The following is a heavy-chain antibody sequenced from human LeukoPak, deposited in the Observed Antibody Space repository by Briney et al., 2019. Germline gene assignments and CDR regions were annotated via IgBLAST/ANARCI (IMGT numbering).Heavy chain of an antibody. Sequence: GGSLRLSCAASGFTFSSYEVNWVRQAPGKGLEWVSYISSSGSTIYYADSVKGRFTISRDNAKNSLYLQMNSLRAEDTAVYYCARGRDAFDIWGQGTMVTVSS. J-gene: IGHJ3*02. V-gene: IGHV3-48*03. CDR2: ISSSGSTI. CDR1: GFTFSSYE. CDR3: ARGRDAFDI.